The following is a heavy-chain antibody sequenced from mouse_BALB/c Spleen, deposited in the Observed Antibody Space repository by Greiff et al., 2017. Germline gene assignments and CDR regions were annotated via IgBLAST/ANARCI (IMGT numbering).Heavy chain of an antibody. CDR1: GFTFSSYG. Sequence: EVMLVESGGDLVKPGGSLKLSCAASGFTFSSYGMSWVRQTPDKRLEWVATISSGGSYTYYPDSVKGRFTISRDNAKNTLYLQMSSLKSEDTAMYYCAREDGNYVYFDYWGQGTTLTVSS. CDR2: ISSGGSYT. V-gene: IGHV5-6*01. J-gene: IGHJ2*01. CDR3: AREDGNYVYFDY. D-gene: IGHD2-1*01.